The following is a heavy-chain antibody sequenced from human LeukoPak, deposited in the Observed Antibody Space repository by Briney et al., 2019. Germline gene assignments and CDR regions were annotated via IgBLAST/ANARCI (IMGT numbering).Heavy chain of an antibody. Sequence: SETLSLTCTVSGYSISSGYYWGWIRQPPGKGLEWIGSIYHSGSTNYNPSLKSRVTISVDTSKNQFSLKLSSVTAADTAVYYCARQYRYYYGSGSYRSYYYMDVWGKGTTVTISS. J-gene: IGHJ6*03. CDR2: IYHSGST. CDR3: ARQYRYYYGSGSYRSYYYMDV. V-gene: IGHV4-38-2*02. CDR1: GYSISSGYY. D-gene: IGHD3-10*01.